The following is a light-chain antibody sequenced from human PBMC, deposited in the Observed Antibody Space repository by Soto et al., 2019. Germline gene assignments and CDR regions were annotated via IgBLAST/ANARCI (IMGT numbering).Light chain of an antibody. J-gene: IGKJ4*01. V-gene: IGKV3-20*01. Sequence: EIVLTQSPGTLSLSPGERATLSCRASQSVSSSYLAWYQQKPGKAPRLLFYGASSRATGIPDRFSGSGSGTDFTLTISRLEPEDFAVYYCQEDGSSLFTFGGGTKVEIK. CDR1: QSVSSSY. CDR3: QEDGSSLFT. CDR2: GAS.